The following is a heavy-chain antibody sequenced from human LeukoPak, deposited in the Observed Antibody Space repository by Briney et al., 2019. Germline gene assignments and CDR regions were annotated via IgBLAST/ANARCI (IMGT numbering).Heavy chain of an antibody. V-gene: IGHV3-30*04. J-gene: IGHJ5*02. CDR2: ISYDGSYK. CDR3: ARDPLRWLRLGGNWFDP. D-gene: IGHD5-12*01. Sequence: GGSLRLSCAASGFTFSSYAMHWVRQAPGKGLEWVAVISYDGSYKSYADSVKGRFTISRDYSYNTLYLQMKSLRTDDTAVYYCARDPLRWLRLGGNWFDPWGQGTLVTVSS. CDR1: GFTFSSYA.